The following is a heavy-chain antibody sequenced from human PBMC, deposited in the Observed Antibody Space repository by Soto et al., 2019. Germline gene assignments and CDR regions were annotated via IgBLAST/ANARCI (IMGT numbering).Heavy chain of an antibody. CDR1: GGSISSGGYY. CDR2: IYYSGST. J-gene: IGHJ4*02. V-gene: IGHV4-31*03. Sequence: NPSETLSLTCTVSGGSISSGGYYWSWIRQHPGKGLEWIGYIYYSGSTYYNPSLKSRVTISVDTSKNQFSLKLSSVTAADTAVYYCARAMVWGTFDYWGQGTLVTVSS. CDR3: ARAMVWGTFDY. D-gene: IGHD5-18*01.